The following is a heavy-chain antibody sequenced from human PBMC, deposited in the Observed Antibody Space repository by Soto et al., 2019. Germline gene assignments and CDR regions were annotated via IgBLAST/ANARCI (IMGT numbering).Heavy chain of an antibody. V-gene: IGHV1-58*01. Sequence: ASVKVSCKASGFAFTSSAVQWVRQARGQRLEWIGWIVVGSGNTNYAQKFQERVTITRDMSTSTAYMELSSLRSEDTAVYYCAADYDAPHAFDIWGQGTMVTVSS. CDR2: IVVGSGNT. CDR1: GFAFTSSA. CDR3: AADYDAPHAFDI. J-gene: IGHJ3*02. D-gene: IGHD3-3*01.